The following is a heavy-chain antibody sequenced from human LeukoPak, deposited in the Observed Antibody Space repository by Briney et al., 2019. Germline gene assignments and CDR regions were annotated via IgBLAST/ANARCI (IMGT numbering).Heavy chain of an antibody. CDR3: AKDRSSGYYSFDY. D-gene: IGHD3-22*01. CDR1: GFTFRSYG. V-gene: IGHV3-33*06. CDR2: VWYDGTNT. J-gene: IGHJ4*02. Sequence: PGRSLRLSCAASGFTFRSYGMHWVRQAPGRGLEWVAVVWYDGTNTYYAESVKGRFTISRDNSKNTLYLQMNSLRAEETAVYYCAKDRSSGYYSFDYWGQGTLVTVSS.